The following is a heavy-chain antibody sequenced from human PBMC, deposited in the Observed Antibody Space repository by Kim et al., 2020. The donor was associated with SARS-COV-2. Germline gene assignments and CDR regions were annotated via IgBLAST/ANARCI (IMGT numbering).Heavy chain of an antibody. V-gene: IGHV3-48*03. CDR1: GFIFSTYE. Sequence: GGSLRLSCAASGFIFSTYEMNWVRQAPGKGLEWISYMSTDNRMTYADSVKGRFSISRDNAKNLVYLQMNSLRAEDTAVYYCTRGVGGGYSTGWFDPWGQGTLVTVSS. D-gene: IGHD1-26*01. CDR2: MSTDNRM. J-gene: IGHJ5*02. CDR3: TRGVGGGYSTGWFDP.